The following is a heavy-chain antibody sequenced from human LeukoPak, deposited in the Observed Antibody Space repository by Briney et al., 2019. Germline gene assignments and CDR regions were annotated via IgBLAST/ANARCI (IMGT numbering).Heavy chain of an antibody. CDR3: ASADCSGGTCYSVYLN. CDR1: GGSVSNNY. Sequence: SETLSLTCTVSGGSVSNNYWRWIRQPAGRGLEGIGRIYSSGNTTYNPSLKSRVTMSVDTSKNQFSLKLNSVTAADTALYYCASADCSGGTCYSVYLNWGQGALVIVSS. CDR2: IYSSGNT. J-gene: IGHJ4*02. D-gene: IGHD2-15*01. V-gene: IGHV4-4*07.